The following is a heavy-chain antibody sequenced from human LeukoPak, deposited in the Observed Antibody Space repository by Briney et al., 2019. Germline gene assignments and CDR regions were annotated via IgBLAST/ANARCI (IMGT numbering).Heavy chain of an antibody. Sequence: GGSLGLSCAASEFTFTNYAMTWVRQAPGKGLEWVSSITASGGDIFHADSVKGRFTISRDNSKNTLYLQMNSLRAEDTAVYYCAKGSSDYYYDYWGQGTLVTVSA. J-gene: IGHJ4*02. V-gene: IGHV3-23*01. D-gene: IGHD3-22*01. CDR1: EFTFTNYA. CDR3: AKGSSDYYYDY. CDR2: ITASGGDI.